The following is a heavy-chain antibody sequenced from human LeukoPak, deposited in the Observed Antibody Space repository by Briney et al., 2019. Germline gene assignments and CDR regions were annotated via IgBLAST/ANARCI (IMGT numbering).Heavy chain of an antibody. D-gene: IGHD6-13*01. V-gene: IGHV3-48*03. J-gene: IGHJ6*03. CDR1: GFTFSSYE. CDR2: ISSSGSTI. CDR3: ARDGIYSSSWYGYYYYYMDV. Sequence: PGGSLSLSCAASGFTFSSYEMNWVRQAPGKGLEWVSYISSSGSTIYYADSVKGRFTISRDNAKNSLYLQMNSRRAEDTAVYYCARDGIYSSSWYGYYYYYMDVWGKGTTVTISS.